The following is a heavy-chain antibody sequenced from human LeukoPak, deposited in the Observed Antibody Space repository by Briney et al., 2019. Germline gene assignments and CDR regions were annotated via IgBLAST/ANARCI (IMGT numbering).Heavy chain of an antibody. CDR2: IYYSGST. J-gene: IGHJ4*02. V-gene: IGHV4-59*12. CDR1: GGSISSYY. CDR3: ARGPMDGSSVDY. D-gene: IGHD6-6*01. Sequence: SETLSLTCTVSGGSISSYYWSWIRQPPGKGLEWIGYIYYSGSTNYNPSLKSRVTISVDTSKNQFSLKLSSVTAADTAVYYCARGPMDGSSVDYWGQGTLVTVSS.